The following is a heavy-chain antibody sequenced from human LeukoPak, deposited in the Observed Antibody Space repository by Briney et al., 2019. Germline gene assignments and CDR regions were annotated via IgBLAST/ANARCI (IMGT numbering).Heavy chain of an antibody. CDR3: ARRAAATGFDF. Sequence: SETLSLTCTVSGGSISSYYWSWIRQPPGKGLEWIGYIYYNGNTNYNPSLKSRVTISVDTSKNQFSLKLSSVTAADTAVYYCARRAAATGFDFWGQGTLVTVSS. CDR1: GGSISSYY. J-gene: IGHJ4*02. CDR2: IYYNGNT. D-gene: IGHD2-15*01. V-gene: IGHV4-59*01.